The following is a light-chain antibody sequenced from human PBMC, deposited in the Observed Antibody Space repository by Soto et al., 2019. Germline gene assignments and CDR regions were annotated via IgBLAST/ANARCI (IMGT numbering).Light chain of an antibody. Sequence: EIVLTQSPDTLSLSPGERATLSCRASQSVSSNNLAWYQHKPGQPPRLLIYVASRRATGIPDRFSGSGSGSEFNLTTTRLEHEDFAVYYCQQQGGGPWTFGQGTKVEIK. CDR3: QQQGGGPWT. J-gene: IGKJ1*01. CDR1: QSVSSNN. V-gene: IGKV3-20*01. CDR2: VAS.